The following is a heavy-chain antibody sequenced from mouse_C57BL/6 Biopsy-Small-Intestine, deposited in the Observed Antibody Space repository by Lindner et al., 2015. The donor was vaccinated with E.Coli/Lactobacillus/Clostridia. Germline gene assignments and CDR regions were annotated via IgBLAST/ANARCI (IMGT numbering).Heavy chain of an antibody. Sequence: VQLQESGAELVKPGASVKISCKASGYSFTAYNMNWVKQSHGKSLEWIGRINPYNGDTFYNQKFKGKATLTVDKSSSTAHMELRSLTSEDSALYYCARMGYDDYFDYWGQGTTLTVSS. CDR2: INPYNGDT. CDR3: ARMGYDDYFDY. CDR1: GYSFTAYN. V-gene: IGHV1-20*01. J-gene: IGHJ2*01. D-gene: IGHD2-2*01.